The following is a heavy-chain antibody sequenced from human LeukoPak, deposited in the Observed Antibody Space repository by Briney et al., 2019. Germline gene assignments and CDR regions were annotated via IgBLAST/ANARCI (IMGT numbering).Heavy chain of an antibody. J-gene: IGHJ4*02. D-gene: IGHD5-18*01. CDR3: ARSTDTAMVTALPPDYFDY. CDR1: GYTLTELS. CDR2: FDPEDGET. Sequence: GASVKVSCKVSGYTLTELSMHWVRQAPGKGLEWMGGFDPEDGETIYAQKFQGRVTMTEDTSTDTAYMELSSLRSEDTAVYYCARSTDTAMVTALPPDYFDYWGQGTLVAVSS. V-gene: IGHV1-24*01.